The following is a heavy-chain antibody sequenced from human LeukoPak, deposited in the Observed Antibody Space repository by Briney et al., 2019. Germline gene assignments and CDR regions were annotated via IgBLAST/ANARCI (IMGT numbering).Heavy chain of an antibody. J-gene: IGHJ4*02. CDR1: GYTFTGYY. CDR3: ARGAWYNRAYTALHYFDY. CDR2: INPNSGGT. D-gene: IGHD1-14*01. Sequence: GASVKVSCRASGYTFTGYYMHWVRQAPGQGLEWMGWINPNSGGTNYAQKFQGRVTMTRDTSISTAYMELSRLRSDDTAVYYCARGAWYNRAYTALHYFDYWGQGTLVTVSS. V-gene: IGHV1-2*02.